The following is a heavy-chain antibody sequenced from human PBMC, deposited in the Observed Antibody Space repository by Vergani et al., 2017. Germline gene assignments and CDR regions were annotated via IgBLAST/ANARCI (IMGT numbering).Heavy chain of an antibody. CDR2: ISYDGSNK. CDR3: ARGFSYYYDSSGYSPPMSY. CDR1: GFTFSSYA. J-gene: IGHJ4*02. D-gene: IGHD3-22*01. Sequence: QVQLVESGGGVVQPGRSLRLSCAASGFTFSSYAMHWVRQAPGKGLEWVAVISYDGSNKYYADSVKGRFTISRDNSKNTLYLQMNSLRAEDTAVYYCARGFSYYYDSSGYSPPMSYWGQGTLVTASS. V-gene: IGHV3-30*04.